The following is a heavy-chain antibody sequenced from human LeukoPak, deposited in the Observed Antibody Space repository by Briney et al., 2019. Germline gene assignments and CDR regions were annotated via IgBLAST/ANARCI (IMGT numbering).Heavy chain of an antibody. V-gene: IGHV3-21*01. Sequence: GGSLRLSCAASGFTLSNYSLNWVRQAPGKGLEWVAFISSSSSYVFYADSLKGRFTISRDNAKNSLYLQMNSLRADDTAVYYCARDLAYGDDGLWGQGTLVTVSS. D-gene: IGHD4-17*01. CDR3: ARDLAYGDDGL. J-gene: IGHJ4*02. CDR1: GFTLSNYS. CDR2: ISSSSSYV.